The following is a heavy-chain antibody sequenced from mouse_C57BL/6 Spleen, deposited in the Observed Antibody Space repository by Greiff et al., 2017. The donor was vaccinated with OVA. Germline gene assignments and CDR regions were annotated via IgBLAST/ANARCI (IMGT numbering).Heavy chain of an antibody. D-gene: IGHD2-1*01. V-gene: IGHV1-58*01. Sequence: VHVKQSGAELVRPGSSVKMSCKTSGYTFTSYGINWVKQRPGQGLEWIGYIYIGNGYTEYNEKFKGKATLTSDTSSSTAYMQLSSLTSEDSAIYFCARSGVYYGNFGVYFDYWGQGTTLTVSS. J-gene: IGHJ2*01. CDR3: ARSGVYYGNFGVYFDY. CDR2: IYIGNGYT. CDR1: GYTFTSYG.